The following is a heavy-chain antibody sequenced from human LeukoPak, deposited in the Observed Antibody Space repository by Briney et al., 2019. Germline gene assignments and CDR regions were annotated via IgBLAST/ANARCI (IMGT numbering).Heavy chain of an antibody. J-gene: IGHJ4*02. Sequence: SETLSLICTVSSDSINRDSWSWVRQPPGTGLEWIGNISYSGTTNYNPSLKRRVTMSVDTSKNLISLKLYSVTAADSAVYYCGRQLEAYGLAADYWGQGTLVTVSS. D-gene: IGHD3/OR15-3a*01. CDR1: SDSINRDS. V-gene: IGHV4-59*08. CDR3: GRQLEAYGLAADY. CDR2: ISYSGTT.